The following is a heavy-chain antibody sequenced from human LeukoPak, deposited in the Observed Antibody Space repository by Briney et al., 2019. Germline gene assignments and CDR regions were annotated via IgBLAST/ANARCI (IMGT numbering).Heavy chain of an antibody. CDR2: IYYSGST. CDR3: ARGSQLWDADDYYYYMDV. D-gene: IGHD5-18*01. CDR1: GGSISSYY. V-gene: IGHV4-59*01. Sequence: SETLSLTCTVSGGSISSYYWSWIRQPPGKGLEWIGYIYYSGSTNYNPSLKSRVTISVDTSKNQFSLKLSSVTAADTVVYYCARGSQLWDADDYYYYMDVWGKGTTVTVSS. J-gene: IGHJ6*03.